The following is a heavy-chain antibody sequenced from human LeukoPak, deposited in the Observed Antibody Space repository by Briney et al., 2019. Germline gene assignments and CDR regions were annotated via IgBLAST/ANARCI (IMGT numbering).Heavy chain of an antibody. CDR3: ARERIAAHNWFDP. V-gene: IGHV3-74*01. J-gene: IGHJ5*02. CDR1: GFTFSSYW. Sequence: PGGSLRLSCAASGFTFSSYWMHWVRQAPGKGLVWVSRINSDGSSTSYADSVKGRFTISRDNAKNTLYLQVNSLRAEDTAVYYCARERIAAHNWFDPWGQGTLVTVSS. D-gene: IGHD6-6*01. CDR2: INSDGSST.